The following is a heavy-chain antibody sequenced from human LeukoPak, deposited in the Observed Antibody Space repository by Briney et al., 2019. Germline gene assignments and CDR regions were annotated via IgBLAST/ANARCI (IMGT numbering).Heavy chain of an antibody. CDR2: ISESSDTI. CDR3: AGGYIVQLGDY. CDR1: GFTMSSYS. V-gene: IGHV3-48*04. Sequence: GGSLRLSCAVSGFTMSSYSMNWVRQAPGKGLEWVSYISESSDTIYYADSVKGRFTISRDNAKNSLYLQMNSLRAEDTAVYYCAGGYIVQLGDYWGQGTLVTVSS. J-gene: IGHJ4*02. D-gene: IGHD2-8*01.